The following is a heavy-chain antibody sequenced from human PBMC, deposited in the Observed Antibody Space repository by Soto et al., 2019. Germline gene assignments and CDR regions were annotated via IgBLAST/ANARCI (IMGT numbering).Heavy chain of an antibody. V-gene: IGHV1-46*03. J-gene: IGHJ4*02. D-gene: IGHD6-13*01. CDR2: INPSGGST. CDR1: GYTFINYY. Sequence: QVQLVQSGAEVKKPGASVKVSCKASGYTFINYYIHWVRQAPGQGLEWMGIINPSGGSTTYAQKFQGGVTLTRDTSTSTVYMELSCLRSEDTAVYYCARDSLYSSSWYVYWGQGTLVNVSS. CDR3: ARDSLYSSSWYVY.